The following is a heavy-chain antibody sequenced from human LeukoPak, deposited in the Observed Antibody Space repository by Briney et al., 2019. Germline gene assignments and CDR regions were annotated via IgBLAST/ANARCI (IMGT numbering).Heavy chain of an antibody. J-gene: IGHJ6*03. D-gene: IGHD3-16*01. CDR2: MYYSGST. CDR1: GGSISSSSYF. Sequence: SETLSLTCTVSGGSISSSSYFWGWIRQPPGKGLEWIGSMYYSGSTYYNPSLKSRVTIPVDTSKNHFSLKLSSVTAADTAVYYCARWGGFYYYYYMDVWGKGTTVTVSS. CDR3: ARWGGFYYYYYMDV. V-gene: IGHV4-39*02.